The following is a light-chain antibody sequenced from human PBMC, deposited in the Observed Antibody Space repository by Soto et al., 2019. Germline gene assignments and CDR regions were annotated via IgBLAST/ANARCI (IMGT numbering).Light chain of an antibody. CDR1: SSDGGGYNY. Sequence: QSVLTQPASVSGSPGQSITISCTGTSSDGGGYNYVSWYQQHPGKAPKLMIYAVTDRPSGVSSRFSGSKSGNTASLTISGLQAEDEADYSCSSYTSSSTLFGTGTKVTVL. CDR3: SSYTSSSTL. CDR2: AVT. V-gene: IGLV2-14*01. J-gene: IGLJ1*01.